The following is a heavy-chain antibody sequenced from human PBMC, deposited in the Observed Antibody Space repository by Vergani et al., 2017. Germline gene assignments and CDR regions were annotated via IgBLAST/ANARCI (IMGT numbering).Heavy chain of an antibody. Sequence: EVQLVESGGGLVKPGGSLRLSCAASGFTFSSYTMTWVRQAPGKGLQWVSSISSSRANIHYADSVKGRFTVSRDSGRNSLYLQMKSLRAEDTAVYYCAKGQAGYQVLYWAYFDPWGQGTLVTVSS. CDR1: GFTFSSYT. V-gene: IGHV3-21*01. J-gene: IGHJ5*02. D-gene: IGHD2-2*02. CDR3: AKGQAGYQVLYWAYFDP. CDR2: ISSSRANI.